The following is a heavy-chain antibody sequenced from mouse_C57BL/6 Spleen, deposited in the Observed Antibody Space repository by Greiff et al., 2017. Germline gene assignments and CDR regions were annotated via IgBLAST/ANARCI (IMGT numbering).Heavy chain of an antibody. CDR2: IDPANGNT. J-gene: IGHJ4*01. D-gene: IGHD2-5*01. V-gene: IGHV14-3*01. CDR3: ARHSNCAMDY. CDR1: GFTIKNTY. Sequence: VQLQQSVAELVRPGASVKLSCTASGFTIKNTYMHWVKQRPEQGLEWIGRIDPANGNTKYAAKFQGKATITADTSSNTAYLQLSSLTSEDTAIYYCARHSNCAMDYWGQGTSVTVSS.